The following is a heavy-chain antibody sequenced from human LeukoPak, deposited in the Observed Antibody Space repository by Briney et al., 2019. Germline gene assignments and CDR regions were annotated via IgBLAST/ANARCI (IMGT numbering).Heavy chain of an antibody. D-gene: IGHD3-10*01. CDR3: ARDLSTSGTYHTRFDY. Sequence: GGSLRLSCAASGFTFSSYWMHWVRQAPGKGLVWVSRINSDGSRTSYADSMKGRFTISRDNAKNTLYLQMNSLRAEDTAVYYCARDLSTSGTYHTRFDYWGQGTLVTVSS. CDR1: GFTFSSYW. CDR2: INSDGSRT. V-gene: IGHV3-74*01. J-gene: IGHJ4*02.